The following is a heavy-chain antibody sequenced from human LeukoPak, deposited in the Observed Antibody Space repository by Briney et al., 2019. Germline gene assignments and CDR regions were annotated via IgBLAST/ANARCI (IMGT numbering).Heavy chain of an antibody. D-gene: IGHD4-17*01. V-gene: IGHV3-48*03. Sequence: PGGSLRLSCAASGFTFSSCEMNWVRQAPGKGLEWVSYISSSGSTIDYADSVKGRFTISRDNAKNSLYLQMNSLRAEDTAVYYCAKAPYGDSNNWFDPWGQGTLVTVSS. J-gene: IGHJ5*02. CDR1: GFTFSSCE. CDR2: ISSSGSTI. CDR3: AKAPYGDSNNWFDP.